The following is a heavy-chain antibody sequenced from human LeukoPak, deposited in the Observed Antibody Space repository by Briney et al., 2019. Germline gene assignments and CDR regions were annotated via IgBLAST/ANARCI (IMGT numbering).Heavy chain of an antibody. V-gene: IGHV3-53*01. J-gene: IGHJ3*02. CDR1: GFTVSSNY. CDR3: ARAPPYYYDSSGYLFGEAFDI. CDR2: IYSGGST. D-gene: IGHD3-22*01. Sequence: GGSLRLSCAASGFTVSSNYMGWVRQAPGKGLEWVSVIYSGGSTYYADSVKGRFTISRDNSKNTLYLQMNSLRAEDTAVYYCARAPPYYYDSSGYLFGEAFDIWGQGTMVTVSS.